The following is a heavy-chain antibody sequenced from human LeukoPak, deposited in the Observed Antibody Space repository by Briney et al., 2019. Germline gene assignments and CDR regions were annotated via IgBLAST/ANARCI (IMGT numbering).Heavy chain of an antibody. CDR2: ISSSGSTI. Sequence: GGSLRLSCAASGFTFSSYEMNWVRQAPGKGLEWVSYISSSGSTIYYADSVKGRFTISRDNAKNSLYLQMNSLRAEDTAAYYCARDLTIFGVVIPFDYWGQGTLVTVSS. CDR1: GFTFSSYE. J-gene: IGHJ4*02. CDR3: ARDLTIFGVVIPFDY. V-gene: IGHV3-48*03. D-gene: IGHD3-3*01.